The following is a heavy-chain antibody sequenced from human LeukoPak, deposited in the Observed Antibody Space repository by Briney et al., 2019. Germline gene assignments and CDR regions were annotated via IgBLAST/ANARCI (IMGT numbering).Heavy chain of an antibody. V-gene: IGHV3-30*14. J-gene: IGHJ6*03. Sequence: PGRSLRLSCAASGFTFSSYAMHWVRQAPGKGLEWVAVISYDGSNKYYADSVKGRFTISRDNSKSKVYLQMNFLRAEDTAVYYCARVPVYGSGSGLYYMDVWGKGTTVTVSS. D-gene: IGHD3-10*01. CDR2: ISYDGSNK. CDR3: ARVPVYGSGSGLYYMDV. CDR1: GFTFSSYA.